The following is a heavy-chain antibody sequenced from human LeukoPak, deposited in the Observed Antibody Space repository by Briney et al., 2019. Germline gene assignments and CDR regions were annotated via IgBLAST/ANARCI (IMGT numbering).Heavy chain of an antibody. CDR1: GFTFSSYW. Sequence: GGSRRLSLAPSGFTFSSYWMSGFPRAPGRGRDGVANIKQDGSEKYYVDSLKGRFTISRDNATKSLYLQMNSLRAEDTAVYYCARAALTFGGVIAGFAYWGQGTLVTVSS. J-gene: IGHJ4*02. CDR3: ARAALTFGGVIAGFAY. CDR2: IKQDGSEK. V-gene: IGHV3-7*01. D-gene: IGHD3-16*02.